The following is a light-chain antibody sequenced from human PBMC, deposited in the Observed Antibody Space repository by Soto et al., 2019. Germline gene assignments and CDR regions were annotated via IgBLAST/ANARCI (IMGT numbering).Light chain of an antibody. V-gene: IGLV3-1*01. CDR1: KLGDKY. CDR3: QAWDSSTGV. Sequence: SYELTQPPSVSVSPGQTASITCSGDKLGDKYACWYHQKPGQSPVLVIYQDSKRPSGIPERFSGSNSGNTATLTISGTQAMDAADYYCQAWDSSTGVFGGGTKLTVL. CDR2: QDS. J-gene: IGLJ2*01.